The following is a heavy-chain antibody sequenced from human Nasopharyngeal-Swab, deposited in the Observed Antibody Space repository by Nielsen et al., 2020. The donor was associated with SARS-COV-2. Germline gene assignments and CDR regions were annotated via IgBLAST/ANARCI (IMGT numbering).Heavy chain of an antibody. Sequence: SGPTLVKPTQTLTLTCTFSGFSLNTNGMCLTWIRQPPGKALEWLALIDWDEDKYYSTSLKTRLTISKDTSKNQVVLTMTNMDQADTATYYCARNPPRGSGFDFWGQGILVTVSS. CDR1: GFSLNTNGMC. J-gene: IGHJ4*02. D-gene: IGHD6-19*01. CDR2: IDWDEDK. V-gene: IGHV2-70*01. CDR3: ARNPPRGSGFDF.